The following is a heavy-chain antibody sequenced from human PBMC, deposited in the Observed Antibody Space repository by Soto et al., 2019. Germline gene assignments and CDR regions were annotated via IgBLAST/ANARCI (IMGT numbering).Heavy chain of an antibody. CDR3: ARIPYYYMDV. Sequence: EVQLVESGGGLVQTGGSLRLSCGASGFSFSSFSMNWVRQAPGKGLEWVSYISSSSGTTYYADSVKGRFSISRDNAKNSLFLHLSSLRAEDTAVYYCARIPYYYMDVWGKGTTVTVSS. V-gene: IGHV3-48*01. J-gene: IGHJ6*03. CDR2: ISSSSGTT. CDR1: GFSFSSFS.